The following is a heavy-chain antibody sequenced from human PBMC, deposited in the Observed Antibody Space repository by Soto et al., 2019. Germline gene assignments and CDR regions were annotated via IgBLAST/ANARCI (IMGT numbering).Heavy chain of an antibody. J-gene: IGHJ5*02. D-gene: IGHD3-10*01. CDR1: GLTFSGYG. V-gene: IGHV3-30*18. Sequence: QVQMVESGGGVVQPGTSLRLSCVVTGLTFSGYGMHWVRQAPGKGLEWVAEITYDGSSTYYADAVKGRFTVSRDNSKNILYLQMTSLRGDDTAMYYCAKDQMGRGWRTLESWGQGTLVIVSS. CDR3: AKDQMGRGWRTLES. CDR2: ITYDGSST.